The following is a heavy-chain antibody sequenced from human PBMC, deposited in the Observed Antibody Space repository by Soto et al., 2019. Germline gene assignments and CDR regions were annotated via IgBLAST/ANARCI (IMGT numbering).Heavy chain of an antibody. Sequence: ESGGGVVQPGRSLRLSCAASGFTFSSYGMHWVRQAPGKGLEWVAVISYDGSNKYYADSVKGRFTISRDNSKNTLYLQMNSLRAEVTAVYYCAKLPTPLVGATSDAFDIWGQGTMVTVSS. V-gene: IGHV3-30*18. CDR1: GFTFSSYG. CDR3: AKLPTPLVGATSDAFDI. D-gene: IGHD1-26*01. J-gene: IGHJ3*02. CDR2: ISYDGSNK.